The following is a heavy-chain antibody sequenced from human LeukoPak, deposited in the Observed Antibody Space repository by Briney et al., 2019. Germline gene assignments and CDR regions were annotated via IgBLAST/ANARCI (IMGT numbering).Heavy chain of an antibody. V-gene: IGHV3-23*01. CDR3: AKAGADFYNWFDP. Sequence: PGGSLRLSCAGSGFTFSNSAMTWVRQAPGKGLEWVSTIDGVTGRINYADSVKGRFTISRDNSKNTLYLQMNSLRAEDMAVYYCAKAGADFYNWFDPWGQGTLVTVSS. D-gene: IGHD3-10*01. J-gene: IGHJ5*02. CDR1: GFTFSNSA. CDR2: IDGVTGRI.